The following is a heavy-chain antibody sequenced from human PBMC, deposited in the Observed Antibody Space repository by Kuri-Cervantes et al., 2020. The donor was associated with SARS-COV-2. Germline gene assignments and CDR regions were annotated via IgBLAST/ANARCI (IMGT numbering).Heavy chain of an antibody. V-gene: IGHV4-34*01. D-gene: IGHD3-22*01. CDR3: ARGYTDITMIVVVITGAAHYFDY. Sequence: SETLSLTCAVSGGSFSGYSWTWIRQSPGKGLEWIGEINHSGRTNYNPSLKSRVTISLDTSKNQFSLKLSSVPAADTALYYCARGYTDITMIVVVITGAAHYFDYWGRGTLVTVSS. J-gene: IGHJ4*02. CDR2: INHSGRT. CDR1: GGSFSGYS.